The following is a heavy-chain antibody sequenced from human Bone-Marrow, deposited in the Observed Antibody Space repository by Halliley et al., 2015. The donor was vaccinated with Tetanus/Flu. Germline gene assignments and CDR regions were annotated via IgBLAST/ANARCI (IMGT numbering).Heavy chain of an antibody. CDR2: IWYDGSEK. D-gene: IGHD3-3*01. CDR3: ARDGSGGGWRHIGF. V-gene: IGHV3-33*01. Sequence: AVIWYDGSEKYYGDSVKDRFTISRENSRNMVYLQMSSLTAEDTAVYYCARDGSGGGWRHIGFWGQGTLVTVSS. J-gene: IGHJ4*02.